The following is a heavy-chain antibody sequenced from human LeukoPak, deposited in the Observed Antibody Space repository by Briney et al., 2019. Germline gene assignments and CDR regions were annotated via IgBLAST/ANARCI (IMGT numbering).Heavy chain of an antibody. J-gene: IGHJ4*02. CDR3: AKGSAMVRGGGNYFDY. Sequence: GGSLRLSCAASGFTFSSYSMNWVRQAPGKGLEWVSYIRSSSRTIYYADSVKGRFTISRDNAKNSLYLQMNSLRAEDTAVYCCAKGSAMVRGGGNYFDYWGQGTLVTVSS. V-gene: IGHV3-48*01. CDR2: IRSSSRTI. D-gene: IGHD3-10*01. CDR1: GFTFSSYS.